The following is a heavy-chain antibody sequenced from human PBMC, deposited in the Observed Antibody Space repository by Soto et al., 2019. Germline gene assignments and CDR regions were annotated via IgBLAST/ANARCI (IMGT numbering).Heavy chain of an antibody. CDR3: AKDRVEMATTYDAFDP. Sequence: GGSLRLSCVVSGFSVSAASIFWVRQATGKGLEWVSLMHRGGTTDNADSVKGRFTTSRDKSKNTLYLQMNSLRAEDTAVYYCAKDRVEMATTYDAFDPWGQGTMVTVSS. CDR1: GFSVSAAS. J-gene: IGHJ5*02. CDR2: MHRGGTT. V-gene: IGHV3-53*01. D-gene: IGHD5-12*01.